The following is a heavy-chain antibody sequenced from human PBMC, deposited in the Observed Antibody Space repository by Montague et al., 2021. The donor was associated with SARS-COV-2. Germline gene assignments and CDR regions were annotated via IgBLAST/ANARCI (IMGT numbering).Heavy chain of an antibody. D-gene: IGHD1-26*01. V-gene: IGHV4-59*08. J-gene: IGHJ6*02. CDR3: ARLGAGGNYYRSYYYALDV. CDR1: GGSISSYH. Sequence: SKTLSLTCTVSGGSISSYHWSWIRQPPGKGLEWIGYIYYNGSTNYNPSLKSRVTISVDTSNNQFSLKLTSVTAADAAVYYCARLGAGGNYYRSYYYALDVWGQGTTVTVSS. CDR2: IYYNGST.